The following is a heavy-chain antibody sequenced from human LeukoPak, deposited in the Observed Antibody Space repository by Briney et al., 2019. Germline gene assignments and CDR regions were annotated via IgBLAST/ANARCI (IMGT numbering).Heavy chain of an antibody. CDR3: ARGDSQYAFDI. CDR2: INPSGGST. D-gene: IGHD2-21*01. J-gene: IGHJ3*02. V-gene: IGHV1-46*01. CDR1: GYTFTSYY. Sequence: ASVTVSCKASGYTFTSYYMHWVRQAPGQGLEWMGIINPSGGSTSYAQKFQGRVTMTRDMSTSTVYMELSSLRSEDTAVYYCARGDSQYAFDIWGQGTMVTVSS.